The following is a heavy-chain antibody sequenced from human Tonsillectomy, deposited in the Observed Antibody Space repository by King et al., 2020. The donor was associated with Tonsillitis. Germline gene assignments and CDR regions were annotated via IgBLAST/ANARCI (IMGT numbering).Heavy chain of an antibody. J-gene: IGHJ3*01. CDR2: IHPDDSDI. CDR1: AYTFTDHW. D-gene: IGHD3-22*01. Sequence: QLVQSGAEVKKPGESLKISCKGSAYTFTDHWIGWVRQMPGKGLEWMGIIHPDDSDIKYSPSFQGQVTISADKSINTAYLHWSSLKASDTAPYYCSTLTRLLPHAAFDVWGQGTMVTVSS. V-gene: IGHV5-51*01. CDR3: STLTRLLPHAAFDV.